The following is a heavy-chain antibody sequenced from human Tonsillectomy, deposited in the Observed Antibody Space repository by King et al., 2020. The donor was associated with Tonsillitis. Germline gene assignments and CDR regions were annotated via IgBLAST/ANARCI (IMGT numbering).Heavy chain of an antibody. CDR3: AKAASNYDILTGYYYFDY. CDR2: ISGSGGST. V-gene: IGHV3-23*04. CDR1: GFTFSSYA. Sequence: VQLVESGGGLVQPGGSLRLSCAASGFTFSSYAMSWVRQAPGKGLEWVSGISGSGGSTYYADSVKGRFTISRHNSKNTLNLQMNSLRAEDTAVYYCAKAASNYDILTGYYYFDYWGQGTLVTVSS. J-gene: IGHJ4*02. D-gene: IGHD3-9*01.